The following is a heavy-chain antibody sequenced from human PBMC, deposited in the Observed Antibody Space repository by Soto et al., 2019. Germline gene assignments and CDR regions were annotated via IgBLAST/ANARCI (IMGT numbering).Heavy chain of an antibody. CDR1: GFTFSSYA. J-gene: IGHJ4*02. V-gene: IGHV3-23*01. CDR3: AKDPVRGGKTGTTDY. Sequence: GGSLRLSCAASGFTFSSYAMSWVRQAPGKGLEWVSAISGSGGSTYYADSVKGRFTISRDNSKNTLYLQMNSLRAEDTAVYYCAKDPVRGGKTGTTDYWGQGTLVTVSS. D-gene: IGHD1-7*01. CDR2: ISGSGGST.